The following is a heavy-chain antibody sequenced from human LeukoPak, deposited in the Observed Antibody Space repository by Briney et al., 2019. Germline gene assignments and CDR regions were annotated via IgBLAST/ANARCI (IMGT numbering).Heavy chain of an antibody. D-gene: IGHD4-11*01. CDR1: GFTFSHYG. V-gene: IGHV3-33*06. CDR2: IWSDGTNQ. J-gene: IGHJ4*02. Sequence: GRSLRLSCAAAGFTFSHYGMHWVRQAAGKGLEWVAVIWSDGTNQYYGDSVKGRFTISRDDSGKTVYLQMNSLRREDTGVYYCAKDAQRGFDYSNSLEYWGQGTPVTVST. CDR3: AKDAQRGFDYSNSLEY.